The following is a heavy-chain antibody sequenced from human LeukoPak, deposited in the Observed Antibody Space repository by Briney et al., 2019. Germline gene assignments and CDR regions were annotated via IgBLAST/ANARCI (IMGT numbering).Heavy chain of an antibody. V-gene: IGHV3-21*01. J-gene: IGHJ3*02. Sequence: GGSLRLSCAASGFTFSNYDMNWVRQSPGKGLEWVSSIDTDSTYIHYADSVKGRFTISRDNAKNSLYLQMSSLRAEDTAVYYCAKDFIRFLEWSDDAFDIWGQGTMVTVSS. D-gene: IGHD3-3*01. CDR3: AKDFIRFLEWSDDAFDI. CDR2: IDTDSTYI. CDR1: GFTFSNYD.